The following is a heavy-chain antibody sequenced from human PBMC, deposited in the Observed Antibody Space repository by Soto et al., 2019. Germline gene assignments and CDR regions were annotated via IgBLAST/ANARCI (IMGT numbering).Heavy chain of an antibody. J-gene: IGHJ6*02. CDR2: ISYDGSNK. V-gene: IGHV3-30*18. CDR1: GFTFSSYG. D-gene: IGHD6-6*01. CDR3: AKALIPDRRGKHYYGLDV. Sequence: PGGSLRLSCAASGFTFSSYGMHWVRQAPGKGLEWVAVISYDGSNKYYADSVKGRFTISRDNSKNTLYLQMNSLRAEDTAVYYCAKALIPDRRGKHYYGLDVWGQGTTVTVSS.